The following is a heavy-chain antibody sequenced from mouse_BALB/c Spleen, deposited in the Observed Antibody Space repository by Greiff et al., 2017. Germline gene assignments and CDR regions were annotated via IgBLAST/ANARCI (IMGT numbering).Heavy chain of an antibody. CDR2: ISSGGSYT. Sequence: EVHLVESGGDLVKPGGSLKLSCAASGFTFSSYGMSWVRQTPDKRLEWVATISSGGSYTYYPDSVKGRFTISRDNAKNTLYLQMSSLKSEDTAMYYCARQEDYGNYGYFDVWGAGTTVTVSS. V-gene: IGHV5-6*01. CDR1: GFTFSSYG. CDR3: ARQEDYGNYGYFDV. D-gene: IGHD2-1*01. J-gene: IGHJ1*01.